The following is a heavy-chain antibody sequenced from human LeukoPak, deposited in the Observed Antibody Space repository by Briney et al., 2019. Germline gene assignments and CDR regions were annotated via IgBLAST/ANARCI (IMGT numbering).Heavy chain of an antibody. J-gene: IGHJ4*02. CDR3: AKDDFLEQLDDFDY. V-gene: IGHV3-21*01. CDR1: GFTFSSYP. CDR2: ISTSSSYI. D-gene: IGHD6-6*01. Sequence: GGSLRLSCAASGFTFSSYPFNWVRQAPGKGLEWVSSISTSSSYIYYADSATGRFTISRDNAKNSLFLQMNSLRAEDTAVYYCAKDDFLEQLDDFDYWGQGTLVTVSS.